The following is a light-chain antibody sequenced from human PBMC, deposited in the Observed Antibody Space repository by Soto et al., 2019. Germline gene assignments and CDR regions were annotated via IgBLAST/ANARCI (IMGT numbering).Light chain of an antibody. CDR1: QTIDNT. CDR2: DAS. Sequence: EIVMTQSPATLSLSPGERATLSCRASQTIDNTLAWYQRKPGQAPRLLIYDASTRATGVPARFSGSGSGTDFTLTISSLQSEDFATYYCQQLHGYPITFGQGTRLEIK. CDR3: QQLHGYPIT. J-gene: IGKJ5*01. V-gene: IGKV3-15*01.